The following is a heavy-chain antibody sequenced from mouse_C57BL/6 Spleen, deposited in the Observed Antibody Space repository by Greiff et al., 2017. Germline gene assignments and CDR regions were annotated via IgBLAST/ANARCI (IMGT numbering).Heavy chain of an antibody. Sequence: EVQLQESGGGLVQPGGSMKLSCVASGFTFSNYWMNWVRQSPEKGLEWVAQIRLKSDNYATHYAESVKGRFTISRDDSKSIVYLQMNNLRAEDTGIYYCTDYAMDYWGQGTSVTVSS. V-gene: IGHV6-3*01. J-gene: IGHJ4*01. CDR2: IRLKSDNYAT. CDR3: TDYAMDY. CDR1: GFTFSNYW.